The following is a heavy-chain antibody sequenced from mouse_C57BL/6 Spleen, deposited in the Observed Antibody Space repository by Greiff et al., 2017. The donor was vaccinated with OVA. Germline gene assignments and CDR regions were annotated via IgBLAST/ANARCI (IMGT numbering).Heavy chain of an antibody. V-gene: IGHV5-4*01. CDR2: ISDGGSYT. Sequence: EVQLVESGGGLVKPGGSLKLSCAASGFTFSSYAMSWVRQTPEKRLEWVATISDGGSYTYYPDNVKGRFTISRANAKNNLYLQMSHLKSEDTAMYYCASGSNYGWFAYWGQGTLVTVSA. CDR3: ASGSNYGWFAY. J-gene: IGHJ3*01. CDR1: GFTFSSYA. D-gene: IGHD2-5*01.